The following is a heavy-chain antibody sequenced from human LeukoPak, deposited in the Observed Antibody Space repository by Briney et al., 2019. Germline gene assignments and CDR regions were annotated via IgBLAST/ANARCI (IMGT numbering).Heavy chain of an antibody. CDR1: GGSISSYY. V-gene: IGHV4-59*01. J-gene: IGHJ6*03. CDR2: IYYSGST. CDR3: ARVLRYFDWSRDYYYMDV. D-gene: IGHD3-9*01. Sequence: PSETLSLTCTVSGGSISSYYWSWIRQPPEKGLEWIGYIYYSGSTNYNPSLKSRVTISVDTSKNQFSLKLSSVTAADTAVYYCARVLRYFDWSRDYYYMDVWGKGTTVTVSS.